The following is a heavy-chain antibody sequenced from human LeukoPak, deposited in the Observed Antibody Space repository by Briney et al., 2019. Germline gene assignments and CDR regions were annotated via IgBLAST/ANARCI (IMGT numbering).Heavy chain of an antibody. V-gene: IGHV1-3*01. CDR3: AWGSGSYSHYYYYGMDV. CDR1: GYTFTSYA. Sequence: ASVKVSCKAPGYTFTSYAMHWVRQAPGQRLEWMGWINAGNGNTKYSQKFQGRVTITRDTSASTAYMELSSLRSEDTAVYYCAWGSGSYSHYYYYGMDVWGQGTTVTVSS. D-gene: IGHD3-10*01. J-gene: IGHJ6*02. CDR2: INAGNGNT.